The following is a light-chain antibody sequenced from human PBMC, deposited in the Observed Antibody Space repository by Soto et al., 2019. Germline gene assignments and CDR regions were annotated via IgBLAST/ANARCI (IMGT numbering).Light chain of an antibody. CDR1: SSDVGGYNY. J-gene: IGLJ1*01. CDR3: SSYTSSNNYV. Sequence: QSVLTQPASVSGSPGQSIPISCTGTSSDVGGYNYVSWYQQHPGKAPKLMIYDVSNRPSGVSNRFSGSKSGNTASLTISGLQAEDEADYYCSSYTSSNNYVFGTGTKVTVL. V-gene: IGLV2-14*01. CDR2: DVS.